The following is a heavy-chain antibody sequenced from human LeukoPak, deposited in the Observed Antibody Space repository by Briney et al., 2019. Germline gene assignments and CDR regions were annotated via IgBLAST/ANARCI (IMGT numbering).Heavy chain of an antibody. J-gene: IGHJ3*02. CDR2: IYPGDSDT. V-gene: IGHV5-51*01. CDR3: ARQVLARDAFDI. CDR1: GYSFTSYW. Sequence: GESLKISCKGSGYSFTSYWIGWVRQLPGKGLEWMGIIYPGDSDTRYSPSFQGQVTISADKSITTAYLQWNSLKASDTAMYYCARQVLARDAFDIWGQGTMVTVSS.